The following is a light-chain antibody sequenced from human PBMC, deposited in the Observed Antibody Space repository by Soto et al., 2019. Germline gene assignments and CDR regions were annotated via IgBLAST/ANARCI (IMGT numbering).Light chain of an antibody. CDR2: GAF. CDR3: QQRNVWPPVT. V-gene: IGKV3-11*01. CDR1: PSVTNF. Sequence: ERVLTQSPATLSLSPGERATLSCRASPSVTNFLAWYQQKPGQAPRLLIYGAFNRATGIPARFSGSGSGTDFTLTISSLEPEDSAVYYCQQRNVWPPVTFGQGTRLEI. J-gene: IGKJ5*01.